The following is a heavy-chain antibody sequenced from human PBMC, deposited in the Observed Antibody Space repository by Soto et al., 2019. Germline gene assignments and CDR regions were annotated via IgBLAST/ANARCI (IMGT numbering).Heavy chain of an antibody. CDR1: GFTFTTYF. CDR3: AREALTGYRDFDY. CDR2: VNPGGGDT. V-gene: IGHV1-46*01. D-gene: IGHD3-9*01. Sequence: QVHLVQSGAEVKKPGASVKVSCKASGFTFTTYFMHWVRQAPGQGLEWMGMVNPGGGDTSYAQKFQGRVTMTRDTSTSTLYMELSSVRSEDTAVYYCAREALTGYRDFDYWGQGTLVTVS. J-gene: IGHJ4*02.